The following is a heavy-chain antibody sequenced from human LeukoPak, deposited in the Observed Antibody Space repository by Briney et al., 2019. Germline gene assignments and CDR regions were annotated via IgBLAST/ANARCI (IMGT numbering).Heavy chain of an antibody. V-gene: IGHV4-34*01. D-gene: IGHD6-19*01. CDR2: INHSGST. CDR3: ARGRGQWLLLGVSDY. J-gene: IGHJ4*02. Sequence: SSETLSLTCAVYGGSFSGYYWSWIRQPPGKGLEWIGEINHSGSTNYNPSLKSRVTISVDTSKNQFSLKLSSVTAADTAVYYCARGRGQWLLLGVSDYWGQGTLVTVSS. CDR1: GGSFSGYY.